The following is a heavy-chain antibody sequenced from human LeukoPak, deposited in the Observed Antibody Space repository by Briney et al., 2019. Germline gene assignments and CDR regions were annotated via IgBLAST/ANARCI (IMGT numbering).Heavy chain of an antibody. V-gene: IGHV1-2*02. J-gene: IGHJ5*02. D-gene: IGHD5-12*01. CDR2: VNPNGGDT. CDR3: ARDSGYSGYDSWFDP. CDR1: GYSFAGYH. Sequence: ASVKVSCKSSGYSFAGYHMHWVRQAPGQGLEWMGWVNPNGGDTNYAQKFQGRVTMTRDTSISTAYMELSRLRSDDTAVYYCARDSGYSGYDSWFDPWGQGTLVTVSS.